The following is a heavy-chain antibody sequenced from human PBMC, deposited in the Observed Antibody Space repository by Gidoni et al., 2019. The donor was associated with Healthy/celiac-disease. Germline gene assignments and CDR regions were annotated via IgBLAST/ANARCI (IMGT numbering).Heavy chain of an antibody. CDR2: IYHSGST. J-gene: IGHJ6*02. D-gene: IGHD2-2*01. CDR3: ARASGSRTSPYGMDV. Sequence: QVQLQESGPGLVKPSGTLSLTCAVSGGSITRSNWWSRVRQPPGKGLEWIGEIYHSGSTNYNPSLKSRVTISVDKSKNQFSLKLSSVTAADTAVYYCARASGSRTSPYGMDVWGQGTTVTVSS. CDR1: GGSITRSNW. V-gene: IGHV4-4*02.